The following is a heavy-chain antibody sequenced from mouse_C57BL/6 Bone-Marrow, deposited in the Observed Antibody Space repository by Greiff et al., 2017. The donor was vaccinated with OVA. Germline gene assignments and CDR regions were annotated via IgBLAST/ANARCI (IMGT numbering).Heavy chain of an antibody. V-gene: IGHV5-6*02. D-gene: IGHD3-2*02. Sequence: EVKLVEPGGDLVKPGGSLKLSCAASGFTFSSYCMSWVRQTPDKRLEWVATISSGGSYTYYPDSVKGRFTISRDNAKNTLYLQMSSLKSEDAAMYYCARRQLRLFACWGQGTLVTVSA. J-gene: IGHJ3*01. CDR3: ARRQLRLFAC. CDR1: GFTFSSYC. CDR2: ISSGGSYT.